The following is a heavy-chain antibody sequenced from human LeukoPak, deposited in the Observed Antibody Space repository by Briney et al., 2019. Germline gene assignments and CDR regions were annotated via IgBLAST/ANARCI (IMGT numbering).Heavy chain of an antibody. J-gene: IGHJ5*02. CDR1: GGTFSSYA. Sequence: ASVKVSCKASGGTFSSYAISWVRQAPGQGLEWIGRIIPIFGTANYAQKFQGRVTITTDESTSTAYMELSSLRSEDTAVYYCARDPSGYDFWFDPWGQGTLVTVSS. V-gene: IGHV1-69*05. D-gene: IGHD5-12*01. CDR2: IIPIFGTA. CDR3: ARDPSGYDFWFDP.